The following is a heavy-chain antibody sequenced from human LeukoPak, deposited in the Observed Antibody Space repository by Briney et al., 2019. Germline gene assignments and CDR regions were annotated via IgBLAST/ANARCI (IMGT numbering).Heavy chain of an antibody. CDR2: IYYSRNT. D-gene: IGHD1/OR15-1a*01. Sequence: SETLSLTCTVSGGSISSSSYYWGWIRQPPGKGLEWIGSIYYSRNTYYNPSLKSRVTISVDTSKNQFSLKLSSVTAADTAVYYCAITVEQPRKNWFDPWGQATLVTVSS. V-gene: IGHV4-39*01. CDR1: GGSISSSSYY. CDR3: AITVEQPRKNWFDP. J-gene: IGHJ5*02.